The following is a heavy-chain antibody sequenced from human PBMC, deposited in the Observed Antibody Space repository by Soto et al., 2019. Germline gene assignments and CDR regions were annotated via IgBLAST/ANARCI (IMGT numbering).Heavy chain of an antibody. Sequence: GESLKISCKGSGYSFAGYWITWVRQKPGKGLEWMGRIDPSDSQAYYSPSFRGHVTISVTKSITTVFLQWSSLRASDTAMYYCARQIYDSDTGPNFQYYFDSWGQGTPVTISS. D-gene: IGHD3-22*01. CDR2: IDPSDSQA. CDR1: GYSFAGYW. V-gene: IGHV5-10-1*01. J-gene: IGHJ4*02. CDR3: ARQIYDSDTGPNFQYYFDS.